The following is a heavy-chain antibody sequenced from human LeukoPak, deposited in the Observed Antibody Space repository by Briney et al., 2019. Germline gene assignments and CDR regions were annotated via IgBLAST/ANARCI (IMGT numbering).Heavy chain of an antibody. CDR3: ARGMHYYDSSGHPEWFDP. J-gene: IGHJ5*02. D-gene: IGHD3-22*01. CDR2: IYHRGSA. CDR1: GGSINSYY. Sequence: AETLSLTCTVSGGSINSYYWSWIRQPPGKGLEWIGYIYHRGSANYSSSLKSRVSRSVDTSKNQFYLKLTSVTAADTAVYYCARGMHYYDSSGHPEWFDPWGQGTLVTVSS. V-gene: IGHV4-59*08.